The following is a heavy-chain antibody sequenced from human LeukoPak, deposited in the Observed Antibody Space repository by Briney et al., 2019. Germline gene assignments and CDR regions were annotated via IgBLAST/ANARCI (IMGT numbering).Heavy chain of an antibody. V-gene: IGHV3-7*01. J-gene: IGHJ3*01. CDR1: GFTIGSYW. CDR3: ARAGYYGDDAFDL. CDR2: IRQDGSEK. D-gene: IGHD2/OR15-2a*01. Sequence: GGSLRLSCAGSGFTIGSYWMRWVRQAPGKALEWVANIRQDGSEKYYVDSAKGRLPIHRDNPKNSLYRQMNSLIAEDTGIYYCARAGYYGDDAFDLWGQGTMVTVCS.